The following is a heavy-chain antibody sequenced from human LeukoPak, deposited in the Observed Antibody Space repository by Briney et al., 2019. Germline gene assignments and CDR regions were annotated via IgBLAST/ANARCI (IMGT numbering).Heavy chain of an antibody. Sequence: PGGSLRLSCAASGFTFSTYWMTWVRQAPGKGLEWVANIKQDGSEKYYVDSVKGRFTISRDNAKNSLYLQTNSLRAEDTAVYYCARDGYCTSTSCRSWGYYMDVWGKGTTVTVSS. CDR2: IKQDGSEK. V-gene: IGHV3-7*01. J-gene: IGHJ6*03. CDR1: GFTFSTYW. CDR3: ARDGYCTSTSCRSWGYYMDV. D-gene: IGHD2-2*03.